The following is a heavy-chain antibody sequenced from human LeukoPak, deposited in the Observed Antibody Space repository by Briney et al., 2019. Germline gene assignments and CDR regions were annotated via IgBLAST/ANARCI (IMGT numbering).Heavy chain of an antibody. J-gene: IGHJ3*02. D-gene: IGHD3-10*01. CDR2: IREDGSEK. V-gene: IGHV3-7*04. Sequence: GGSLRLSCAASGFTFSTYWMSWVRQAPGKGLEWVANIREDGSEKYYVDSVEGRFTISRDNAKNSLYLQMNSLRAEDTAVFYCARDWRSVVRGRVTQGGGFDIWGQGTTVTVSS. CDR3: ARDWRSVVRGRVTQGGGFDI. CDR1: GFTFSTYW.